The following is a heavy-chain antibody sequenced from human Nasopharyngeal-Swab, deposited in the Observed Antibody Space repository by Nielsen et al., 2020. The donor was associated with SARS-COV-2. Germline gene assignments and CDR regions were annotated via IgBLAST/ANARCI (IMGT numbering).Heavy chain of an antibody. CDR2: ISYDGSNK. CDR1: GFTFSSYA. CDR3: ARVKISGYDVVGQYYYGMDV. Sequence: GESLKISCAASGFTFSSYAMHWVRQAPGKGLEWVAVISYDGSNKYYADSVKGRFTISRDNSKNTLYLQMNSLRAEDTAVYYCARVKISGYDVVGQYYYGMDVWGQGTTVTVSS. J-gene: IGHJ6*02. D-gene: IGHD5-12*01. V-gene: IGHV3-30-3*01.